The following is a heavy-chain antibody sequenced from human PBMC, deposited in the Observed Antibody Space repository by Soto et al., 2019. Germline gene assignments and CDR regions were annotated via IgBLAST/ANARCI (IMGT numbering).Heavy chain of an antibody. Sequence: SETLSLTCTVSGGSISSGDYYWSWIRQPPGKGLEWIGYIYYSGSTYYNPSLKSRVTISVDTSKNQFPLKLSSVTAADTAVYYCARGGYYYDSSGSRDYYYGMDVWGQGTTVTVSS. CDR3: ARGGYYYDSSGSRDYYYGMDV. V-gene: IGHV4-30-4*01. J-gene: IGHJ6*02. CDR1: GGSISSGDYY. CDR2: IYYSGST. D-gene: IGHD3-22*01.